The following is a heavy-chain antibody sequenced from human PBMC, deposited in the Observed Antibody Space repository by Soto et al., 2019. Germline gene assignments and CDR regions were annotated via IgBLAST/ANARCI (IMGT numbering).Heavy chain of an antibody. Sequence: EVQLLESGGGLVQPGGSLRLSCAASGFTFSNYAMSWVRQAPAKGLEWVSAISGSGDSTYYADSVQGRFTISRDNSKNTLYLQMNSLIADDTAVSYCAKGSCWLALYWYLDLWGRGTLVTVSS. V-gene: IGHV3-23*01. J-gene: IGHJ2*01. CDR2: ISGSGDST. CDR3: AKGSCWLALYWYLDL. D-gene: IGHD6-13*01. CDR1: GFTFSNYA.